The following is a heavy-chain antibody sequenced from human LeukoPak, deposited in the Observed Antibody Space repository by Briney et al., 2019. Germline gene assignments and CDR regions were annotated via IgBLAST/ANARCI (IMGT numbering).Heavy chain of an antibody. CDR3: TTLFYYYGMDV. CDR1: GFTFSNAW. Sequence: PGGSLRLSCAASGFTFSNAWMSWVRQAPGKGLEWVGRIKSKTDGGTTDYAAPVKGRFTISRDDSKNTLYLQMNSLETEDTAVHYCTTLFYYYGMDVGGQGTPVTVSS. J-gene: IGHJ6*02. V-gene: IGHV3-15*01. CDR2: IKSKTDGGTT.